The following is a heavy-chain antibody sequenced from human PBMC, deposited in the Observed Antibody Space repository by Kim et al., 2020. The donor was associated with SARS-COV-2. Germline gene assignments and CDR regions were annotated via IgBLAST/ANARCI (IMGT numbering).Heavy chain of an antibody. J-gene: IGHJ2*01. D-gene: IGHD4-17*01. CDR2: IYYSGST. CDR3: ARDTFGYGGYYWYFDL. Sequence: SETLSLTCTVSGGSISSYYWSWIRQPPGKGLEWIGYIYYSGSTNYNPSLKSRVTISVDTSKNQFSLKLSSVTAADTVVYYCARDTFGYGGYYWYFDLWGRGTLVTVSS. V-gene: IGHV4-59*01. CDR1: GGSISSYY.